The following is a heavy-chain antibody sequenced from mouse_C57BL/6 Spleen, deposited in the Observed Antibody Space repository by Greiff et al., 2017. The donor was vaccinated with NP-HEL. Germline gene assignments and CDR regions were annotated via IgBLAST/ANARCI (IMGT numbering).Heavy chain of an antibody. CDR1: GYTFTSYG. J-gene: IGHJ2*01. CDR2: IYPRSGNT. Sequence: QVQLKESGAELARPGASVKLSCKASGYTFTSYGISWVKQRTGQGLEWIGEIYPRSGNTYYNEKFKGKATLTADKSSSTAYMELRSLTSEDSAVYFCAVDSSGLFDYWGQGTTLTVSS. V-gene: IGHV1-81*01. CDR3: AVDSSGLFDY. D-gene: IGHD3-2*02.